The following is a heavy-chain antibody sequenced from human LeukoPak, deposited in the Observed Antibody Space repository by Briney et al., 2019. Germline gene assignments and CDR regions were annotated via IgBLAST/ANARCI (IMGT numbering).Heavy chain of an antibody. V-gene: IGHV4-39*01. D-gene: IGHD5-12*01. CDR3: ARHTRPGYSGYENAFEI. CDR2: LYYSGST. J-gene: IGHJ3*02. CDR1: GGSITNNNYY. Sequence: SETLSLTCTVSGGSITNNNYYWDWIRQPPGKGLEWIGDLYYSGSTHYNPSLKSRVTISVDTSKNQFSLKLNSVTAADTAVYYCARHTRPGYSGYENAFEIWGQGTMVTVSS.